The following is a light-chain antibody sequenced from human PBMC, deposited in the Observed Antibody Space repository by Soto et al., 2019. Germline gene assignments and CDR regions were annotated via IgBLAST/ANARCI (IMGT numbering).Light chain of an antibody. CDR3: PQYGSSLGT. Sequence: EIVLTQSPGTLSLSPGERATLHCRASRGVSNNLAWYQQKPGQAPRLLIFDASTRATGVPARFSGSGSGTEFTLTISSLQSEDFAVYYCPQYGSSLGTFGQGTKVDIK. CDR2: DAS. V-gene: IGKV3-15*01. CDR1: RGVSNN. J-gene: IGKJ1*01.